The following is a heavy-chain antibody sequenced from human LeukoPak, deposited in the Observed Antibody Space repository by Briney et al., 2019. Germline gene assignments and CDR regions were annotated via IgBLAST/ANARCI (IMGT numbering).Heavy chain of an antibody. CDR3: ARDLVGATEFDY. CDR2: INAGNGNT. D-gene: IGHD1-26*01. V-gene: IGHV1-3*01. J-gene: IGHJ4*02. Sequence: ASVKVSCKASGYTFTSYAMHWVRQAPGQRLEWMGWINAGNGNTKYSQKFQGRVTITRDTFASTAYMELSSLRSEDTAVYYCARDLVGATEFDYWSQGTLVTVSS. CDR1: GYTFTSYA.